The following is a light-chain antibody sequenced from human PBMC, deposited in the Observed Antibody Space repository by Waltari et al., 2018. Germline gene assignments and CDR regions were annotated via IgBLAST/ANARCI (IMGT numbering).Light chain of an antibody. CDR3: VLYMGSGISV. CDR1: SGSVSTSYY. V-gene: IGLV8-61*01. Sequence: QTVVTQEPSFSVSPGGTVTLTCGLSSGSVSTSYYPSWYQQTPGQAPRTLIYSTNTRSSGVPDRFYGSILGDKAALTITGAQADDESAYYCVLYMGSGISVFGGGTKLTVL. J-gene: IGLJ3*02. CDR2: STN.